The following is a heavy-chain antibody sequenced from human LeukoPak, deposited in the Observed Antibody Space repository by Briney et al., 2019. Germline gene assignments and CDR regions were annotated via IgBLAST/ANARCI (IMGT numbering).Heavy chain of an antibody. Sequence: SETLSLTCTVSGYSISSDYYWGWIRQPPGKGLEWIGSIYHGGSTYYNPSLKSRVTISVDTSRNQFSLKLSSVTAADTAVYYCARAGLLWFGEPFDYWGQGTLVTVSS. V-gene: IGHV4-38-2*02. J-gene: IGHJ4*02. CDR2: IYHGGST. CDR3: ARAGLLWFGEPFDY. CDR1: GYSISSDYY. D-gene: IGHD3-10*01.